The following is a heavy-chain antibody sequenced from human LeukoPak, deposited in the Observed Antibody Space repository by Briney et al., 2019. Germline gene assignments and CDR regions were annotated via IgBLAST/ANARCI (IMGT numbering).Heavy chain of an antibody. CDR2: ISSSSSTI. V-gene: IGHV3-48*04. J-gene: IGHJ4*02. CDR3: ARVGHFDWLFPPDY. Sequence: GGSLRLSCAASGFTFSSYSMNWVRQAPGKGLEWVSYISSSSSTIYYADSVKGRFTISRDNAKNSLYLQMNSLRAEDTAVYYCARVGHFDWLFPPDYWGQGTLVTVFS. CDR1: GFTFSSYS. D-gene: IGHD3-9*01.